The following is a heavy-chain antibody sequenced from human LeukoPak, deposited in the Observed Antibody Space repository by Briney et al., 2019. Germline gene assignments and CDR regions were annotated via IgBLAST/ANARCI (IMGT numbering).Heavy chain of an antibody. Sequence: PGESLNISCRGSGYTFSNYWIAWVRQLPGKGLEWMGIIYPGDSGTTYSPSFQGQVTISVDKSINTTYLQWKSLKASDSAMYYCARQGIAVAGTLWLDPWGQGTLVTVSS. V-gene: IGHV5-51*01. CDR1: GYTFSNYW. CDR3: ARQGIAVAGTLWLDP. CDR2: IYPGDSGT. D-gene: IGHD6-19*01. J-gene: IGHJ5*02.